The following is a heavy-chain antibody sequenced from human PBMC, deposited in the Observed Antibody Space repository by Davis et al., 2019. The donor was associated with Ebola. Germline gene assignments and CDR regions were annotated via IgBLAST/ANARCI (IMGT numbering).Heavy chain of an antibody. CDR1: GFTFSSYG. Sequence: PGGSLRLSCAASGFTFSSYGMHWVRQAPGKGLEWVAVISYDGSNKYYADSVKGRFTISRDNSKNTLYLQMNSLRAEDTAVYYCAKDGGGAHLIYYYGMDVWGQGTTVTVSS. V-gene: IGHV3-30*18. J-gene: IGHJ6*02. CDR2: ISYDGSNK. D-gene: IGHD3-16*01. CDR3: AKDGGGAHLIYYYGMDV.